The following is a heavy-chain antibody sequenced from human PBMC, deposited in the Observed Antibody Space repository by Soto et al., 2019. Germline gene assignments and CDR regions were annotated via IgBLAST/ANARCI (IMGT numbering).Heavy chain of an antibody. V-gene: IGHV3-73*01. CDR2: IRSKANSYAT. CDR3: AKGEALYSSHPWDS. J-gene: IGHJ5*01. D-gene: IGHD3-10*01. CDR1: GFTVSSNY. Sequence: GGSLRLSCAASGFTVSSNYMSWVRQASGKGLEWVGRIRSKANSYATAYAASVKGRFTISRDDSKNTAYLQMNGLRVEDTAIYYCAKGEALYSSHPWDSWGHGTLVTVSS.